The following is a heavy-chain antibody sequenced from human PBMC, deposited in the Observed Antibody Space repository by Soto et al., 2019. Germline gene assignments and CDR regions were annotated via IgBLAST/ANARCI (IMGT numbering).Heavy chain of an antibody. J-gene: IGHJ1*01. CDR2: ISGDDSTT. Sequence: EVQLLESGGGLVQPEGSLRLSCEASGFTFSNYAMNWVRQAPGKGLEWVSGISGDDSTTYYADSVKGRFTISRDNSKNTLYLQVNSLRAEDMAVYYCAKDQAAGGTISRYFQDWGQGTLVTVSS. D-gene: IGHD6-13*01. CDR3: AKDQAAGGTISRYFQD. CDR1: GFTFSNYA. V-gene: IGHV3-23*01.